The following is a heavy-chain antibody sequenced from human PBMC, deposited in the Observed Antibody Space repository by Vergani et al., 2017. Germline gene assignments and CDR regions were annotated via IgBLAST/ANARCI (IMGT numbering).Heavy chain of an antibody. Sequence: QVQLVESGGGVVQPGGSLRLSCAASGFTFSSYGMHWVRQAPGKGLEWVAFIRYDGSNKYYADSVKGRFTISRDNSKNTLYLQMNSLRAEDTAVYYCAKASRGAAAGHFYYYYYGMDVWGQGTTVTVSS. CDR2: IRYDGSNK. CDR1: GFTFSSYG. D-gene: IGHD6-13*01. CDR3: AKASRGAAAGHFYYYYYGMDV. V-gene: IGHV3-30*02. J-gene: IGHJ6*02.